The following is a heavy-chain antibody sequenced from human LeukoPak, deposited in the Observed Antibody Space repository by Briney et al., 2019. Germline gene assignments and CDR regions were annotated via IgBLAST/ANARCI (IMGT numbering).Heavy chain of an antibody. Sequence: PSETLSLTCAVSGYSNSSGYYWGWIRQPPGKGLEWIVSMYHSGSTYYNPSLKSRVTISVDTSKNQFSLKLSSVTAADTAVYYCAREVVVVDRYFQHWGQGTLVTVSS. CDR2: MYHSGST. CDR1: GYSNSSGYY. J-gene: IGHJ1*01. V-gene: IGHV4-38-2*02. D-gene: IGHD2-15*01. CDR3: AREVVVVDRYFQH.